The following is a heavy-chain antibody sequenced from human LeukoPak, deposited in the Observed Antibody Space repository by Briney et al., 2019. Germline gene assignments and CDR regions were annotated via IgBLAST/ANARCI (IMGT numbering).Heavy chain of an antibody. CDR3: ARRTAPRGLGGSFFDY. D-gene: IGHD2-15*01. V-gene: IGHV4-34*01. Sequence: MASETLSLSCAVYGGSVRGYYWSWIRQPPGKGLEWIGEINHSGSTNYNPSLKSRVTISVDTSKNQFSLKLSSVTAADTAVYYCARRTAPRGLGGSFFDYWGQGTLVTVSS. J-gene: IGHJ4*02. CDR1: GGSVRGYY. CDR2: INHSGST.